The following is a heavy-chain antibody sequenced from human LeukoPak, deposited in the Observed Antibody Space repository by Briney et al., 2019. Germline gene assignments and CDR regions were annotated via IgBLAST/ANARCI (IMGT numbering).Heavy chain of an antibody. D-gene: IGHD3-10*01. J-gene: IGHJ3*02. CDR2: INHSGST. V-gene: IGHV4-34*01. CDR1: GGSFSGYY. CDR3: ARRGTKVTMVRGVIIKAGAFDI. Sequence: SETLSLTCAVYGGSFSGYYWSWIRQPPGKGLEWIGEINHSGSTNYNPSLKSRVTISVDTSKNQFSLKLSSVTAADTAVYYCARRGTKVTMVRGVIIKAGAFDIWGQGTMVTVSS.